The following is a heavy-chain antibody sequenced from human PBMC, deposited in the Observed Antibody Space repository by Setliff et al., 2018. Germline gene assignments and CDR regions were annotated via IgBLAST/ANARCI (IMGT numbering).Heavy chain of an antibody. D-gene: IGHD3-10*01. CDR2: IYYSGLT. J-gene: IGHJ3*01. CDR3: ARSTRGGAYIFDV. CDR1: GGSIRSSTHY. Sequence: PSETLSLTCTVSGGSIRSSTHYWGWIRQPPGKGLEWIGTIYYSGLTYYTPSLRSRATISVDTSKNRFSLQLSSVTAADTAVYYCARSTRGGAYIFDVWGHGTLVTVSS. V-gene: IGHV4-39*02.